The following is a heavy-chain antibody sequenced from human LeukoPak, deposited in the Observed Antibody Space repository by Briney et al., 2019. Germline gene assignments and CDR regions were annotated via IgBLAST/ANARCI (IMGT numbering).Heavy chain of an antibody. CDR1: GFTFSNAW. CDR3: ARDHHYGSSGYYDVGY. Sequence: GGSLRLSCAASGFTFSNAWMNWVRLAPGKGLEWVSYISSSSSTIYYADSVKGRFTISRDNARNSLYLQMNSLRAEDTAVYYCARDHHYGSSGYYDVGYWGQGTLVTVSS. V-gene: IGHV3-48*01. CDR2: ISSSSSTI. J-gene: IGHJ4*02. D-gene: IGHD3-22*01.